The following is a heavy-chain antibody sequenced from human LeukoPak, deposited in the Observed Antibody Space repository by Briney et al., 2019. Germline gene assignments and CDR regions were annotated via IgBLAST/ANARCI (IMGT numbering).Heavy chain of an antibody. Sequence: GASLRLPCAASGFTFDTYAMTWVRQAPGKGLEWVSSISSGGTYIYYAESLRGRSTISRDNTKNFLYLQLSTLRVEDTAVYYCARDRPTGRSRGVVVQWGQGTLVTVSS. CDR3: ARDRPTGRSRGVVVQ. J-gene: IGHJ4*02. D-gene: IGHD2-15*01. CDR1: GFTFDTYA. V-gene: IGHV3-21*01. CDR2: ISSGGTYI.